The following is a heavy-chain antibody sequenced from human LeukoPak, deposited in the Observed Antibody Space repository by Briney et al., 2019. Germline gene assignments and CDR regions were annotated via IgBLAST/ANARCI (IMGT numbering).Heavy chain of an antibody. Sequence: PGGSLRLSCAASGFTFSSYGMHWVRQAPGKGLEWVAVISYDGSNKYYADSVKGRFTISRDNSKNTLYLQMNSLRAEDTAVYYCAKDVLLWFGTTSGSGMDVWGQGTTVTVSS. CDR1: GFTFSSYG. V-gene: IGHV3-30*18. CDR3: AKDVLLWFGTTSGSGMDV. J-gene: IGHJ6*02. CDR2: ISYDGSNK. D-gene: IGHD3-10*01.